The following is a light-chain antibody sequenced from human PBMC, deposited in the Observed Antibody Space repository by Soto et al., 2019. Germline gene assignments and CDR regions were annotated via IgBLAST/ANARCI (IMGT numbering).Light chain of an antibody. CDR1: QSVGSS. J-gene: IGKJ1*01. CDR3: QQYGDSPQT. CDR2: GAS. Sequence: IVLTQSPVTLSLSPAERGTLSCRASQSVGSSLSWYQQKPGQAPRLLFYGASNRATAIPDRFSGSGFGTDFTLTITRLEPEDFAVYYCQQYGDSPQTFGPGTKVDIK. V-gene: IGKV3-20*01.